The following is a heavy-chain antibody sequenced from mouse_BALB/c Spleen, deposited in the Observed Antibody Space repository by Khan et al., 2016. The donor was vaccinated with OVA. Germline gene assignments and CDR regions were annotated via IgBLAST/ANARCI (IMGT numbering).Heavy chain of an antibody. CDR2: ISYRGST. D-gene: IGHD4-1*01. CDR1: GYSITTDYA. CDR3: ARLGPGFSY. J-gene: IGHJ3*01. Sequence: EVQLQESGPGLVKPSQSLSLTCTVTGYSITTDYAWNWIRQFPGNKLEWMGYISYRGSTSYNPSLKSRISITRDTSKNQFFLQLNSVTTEDPATFDCARLGPGFSYWGQGTLVTVSA. V-gene: IGHV3-2*02.